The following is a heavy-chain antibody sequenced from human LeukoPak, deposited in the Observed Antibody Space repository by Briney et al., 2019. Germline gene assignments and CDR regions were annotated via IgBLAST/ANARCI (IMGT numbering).Heavy chain of an antibody. CDR1: GGSISSSSYY. V-gene: IGHV4-39*02. J-gene: IGHJ6*02. Sequence: PSETLSLTCTVSGGSISSSSYYWGWIRQPPGKGLGWIGSIYYSGSTYYNPSLKSRVTISVDTSKNQFSLKLSSVTAADTAVYYCARDRVAVAGTVSYYYYGMDVWGQGTTVTVSS. CDR3: ARDRVAVAGTVSYYYYGMDV. CDR2: IYYSGST. D-gene: IGHD6-19*01.